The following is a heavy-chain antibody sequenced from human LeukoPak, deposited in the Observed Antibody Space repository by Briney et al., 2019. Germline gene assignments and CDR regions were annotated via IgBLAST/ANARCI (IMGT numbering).Heavy chain of an antibody. J-gene: IGHJ4*02. CDR2: IYYSGST. V-gene: IGHV4-30-4*01. D-gene: IGHD6-19*01. CDR1: GGSISSGDYY. Sequence: SQTLSLTCTVSGGSISSGDYYWSWIRQPPGKGLEWIGYIYYSGSTYYNPSLKSRVTISVDTSKNQFSLKLSSVTAADTAVYYCARDGDGYSSGWYPGPFDYWGQGTLVTVSS. CDR3: ARDGDGYSSGWYPGPFDY.